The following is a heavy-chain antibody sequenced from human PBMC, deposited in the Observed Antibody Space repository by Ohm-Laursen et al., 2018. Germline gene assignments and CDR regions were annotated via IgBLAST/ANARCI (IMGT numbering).Heavy chain of an antibody. D-gene: IGHD3-16*02. V-gene: IGHV3-23*01. CDR1: GFTFSSYA. CDR3: ASYAYDYVWGSYRFRREFDY. Sequence: SLRLSCSAPGFTFSSYAMSWVRQAPGKGLEWVSAISGSGGSTYYADSVKGRFTISRDNSKNTLYLQMNSLRAEDTAVYYCASYAYDYVWGSYRFRREFDYWGQGTLVTVSS. J-gene: IGHJ4*02. CDR2: ISGSGGST.